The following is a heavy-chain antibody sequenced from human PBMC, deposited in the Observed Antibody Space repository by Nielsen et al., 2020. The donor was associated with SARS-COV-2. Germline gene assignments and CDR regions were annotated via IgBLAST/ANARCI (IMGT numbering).Heavy chain of an antibody. CDR1: GFTVSFNY. D-gene: IGHD3-10*01. J-gene: IGHJ3*02. CDR2: IYGGGST. CDR3: ARGSGSPFGAFDI. V-gene: IGHV3-66*01. Sequence: GESLKISCAASGFTVSFNYMSWVRQAPGKGLEWVSVIYGGGSTYYADSVKGRFTISRDNSKNTLYLQMNSLRAEDTAVYYCARGSGSPFGAFDIWGQGTMVTVSS.